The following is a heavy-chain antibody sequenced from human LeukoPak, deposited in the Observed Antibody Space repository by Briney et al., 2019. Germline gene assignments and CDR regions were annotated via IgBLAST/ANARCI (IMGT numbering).Heavy chain of an antibody. CDR1: GLIFNNAW. J-gene: IGHJ4*02. D-gene: IGHD2/OR15-2a*01. Sequence: GGSLRLSCAASGLIFNNAWMTWVRQGPGKGLEWVGHIISNPDGGTTDYGVPVKGRFIISRDDSKNTLFLQMNSLKTEDTAVYYCVTLRHDFLYWGQGALVTVSS. CDR3: VTLRHDFLY. V-gene: IGHV3-15*01. CDR2: IISNPDGGTT.